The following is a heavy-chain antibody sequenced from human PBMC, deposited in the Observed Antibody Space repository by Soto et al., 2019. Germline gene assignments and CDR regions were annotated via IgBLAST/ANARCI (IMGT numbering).Heavy chain of an antibody. CDR2: IYPGDSDT. CDR3: ARPLYYYDSSGYPTGWFDP. D-gene: IGHD3-22*01. CDR1: GYSFTKYW. Sequence: GESLKISCKGSGYSFTKYWIGWVRQMPGKGLEWMGIIYPGDSDTRYSPSFQGQVTISADKSISTAYLQWSSLKASDTAMYYCARPLYYYDSSGYPTGWFDPWGQGTLVTVSS. J-gene: IGHJ5*02. V-gene: IGHV5-51*01.